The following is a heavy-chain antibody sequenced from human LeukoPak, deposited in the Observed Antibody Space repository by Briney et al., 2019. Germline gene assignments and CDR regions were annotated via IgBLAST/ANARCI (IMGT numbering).Heavy chain of an antibody. CDR1: GFTFNTYW. V-gene: IGHV3-74*01. J-gene: IGHJ2*01. D-gene: IGHD1-26*01. CDR3: AKSLRVGPTWWWFFDL. CDR2: ISGDGTTT. Sequence: PGGSLRLSCVTSGFTFNTYWMHWVRQAPGKGLAWVSRISGDGTTTAYADSVRGRLTISRDNAKNTLYSQIISLRAEDTAVYYCAKSLRVGPTWWWFFDLWGRGTLVTVSS.